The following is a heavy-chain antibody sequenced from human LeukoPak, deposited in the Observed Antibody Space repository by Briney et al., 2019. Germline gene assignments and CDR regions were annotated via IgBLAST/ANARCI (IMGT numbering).Heavy chain of an antibody. CDR2: ISGSGGST. CDR3: AKDLTPVAATRIDYYYYMDV. D-gene: IGHD2-15*01. J-gene: IGHJ6*03. CDR1: GFTFSSYA. V-gene: IGHV3-23*01. Sequence: GGSLRLSCAASGFTFSSYAMSWVRQAPGKGLEWVSAISGSGGSTYYADSVKGRFTISRDNSKNTLYLQRNSLRAEDTAVYYCAKDLTPVAATRIDYYYYMDVWGKGTTVTVSS.